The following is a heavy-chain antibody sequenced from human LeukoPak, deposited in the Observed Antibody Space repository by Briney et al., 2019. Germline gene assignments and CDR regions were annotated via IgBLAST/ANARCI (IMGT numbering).Heavy chain of an antibody. CDR1: GFIFSSFG. CDR2: IRYDGSNK. D-gene: IGHD4-17*01. Sequence: GGSLRLSCAASGFIFSSFGIHWVRQAPGKGLEWVAFIRYDGSNKYYADSVKGRFTISRDNSKNTLYLQMNSPRAEDTAIYYCAKDRGDYTNWFDPWGQGTLVTVSS. J-gene: IGHJ5*02. V-gene: IGHV3-30*02. CDR3: AKDRGDYTNWFDP.